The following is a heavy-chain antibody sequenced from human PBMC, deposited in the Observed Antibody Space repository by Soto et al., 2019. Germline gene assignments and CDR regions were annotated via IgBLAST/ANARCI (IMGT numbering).Heavy chain of an antibody. CDR3: VKQAHGLDGVAFDY. J-gene: IGHJ4*02. Sequence: SLRLSCSASGFIFSESTIYWVRQVPGKGLEAISAVSTSGRSTYYADSVKDRFTISRDNSKNTLFLQMGSLRPEDTAIYYCVKQAHGLDGVAFDYWGQGTQVTVSS. D-gene: IGHD2-15*01. CDR1: GFIFSEST. CDR2: VSTSGRST. V-gene: IGHV3-64D*06.